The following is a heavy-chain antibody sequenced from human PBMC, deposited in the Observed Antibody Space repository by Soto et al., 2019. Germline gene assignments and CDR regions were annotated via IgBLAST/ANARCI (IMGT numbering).Heavy chain of an antibody. CDR3: ARDRGRSCIGGTCTFDY. CDR1: GYSFTIYG. V-gene: IGHV1-18*01. Sequence: ASVKVSCKASGYSFTIYGITWVRQAPGQGPEWMGWISTYDGNTNYAQNFQGRVSMARDTSTSTAYMELRSLRSDDTAVYYCARDRGRSCIGGTCTFDYWGQGTLVTVSS. D-gene: IGHD2-15*01. J-gene: IGHJ4*02. CDR2: ISTYDGNT.